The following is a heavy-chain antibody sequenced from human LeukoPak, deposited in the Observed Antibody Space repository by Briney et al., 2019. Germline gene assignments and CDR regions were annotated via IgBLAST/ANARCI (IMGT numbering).Heavy chain of an antibody. J-gene: IGHJ4*02. V-gene: IGHV3-21*01. Sequence: PGGSLRLSCAASAFTFSSYSMNWVRQAPGKGLEWVSSISSSSSYIYYADSVKGRFTISRDNAKNSLYLQMNSLRAEDTAVYYCARDRSIAARFHYWGQGTLVTVSS. CDR3: ARDRSIAARFHY. CDR2: ISSSSSYI. CDR1: AFTFSSYS. D-gene: IGHD6-6*01.